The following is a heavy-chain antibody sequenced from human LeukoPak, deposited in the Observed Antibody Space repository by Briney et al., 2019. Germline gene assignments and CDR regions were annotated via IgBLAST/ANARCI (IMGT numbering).Heavy chain of an antibody. Sequence: GASVKVSCKASGYTFTGYYMHWVRQAPGQGLEWMGWINPDSGGTNYAQKLQGRVTMTTDTSTSTAYMELRSLRSDDTAVYYCARSRMAGAFDYWGQGTLVTVSS. V-gene: IGHV1-2*02. D-gene: IGHD5-24*01. CDR2: INPDSGGT. CDR3: ARSRMAGAFDY. CDR1: GYTFTGYY. J-gene: IGHJ4*02.